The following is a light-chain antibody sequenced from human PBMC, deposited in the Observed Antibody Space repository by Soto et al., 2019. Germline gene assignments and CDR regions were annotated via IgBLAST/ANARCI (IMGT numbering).Light chain of an antibody. Sequence: EIVLTQSPATLSLSPGDRATLSCRASQSVDSSYLAWYHQRPGQAPRILIYGASNRDAGIPDSFGGSGSGTDFNLPSSRLEREDDAVYYCQQYSNSPPYSFGPGTKLEI. CDR2: GAS. CDR1: QSVDSSY. CDR3: QQYSNSPPYS. V-gene: IGKV3-20*01. J-gene: IGKJ2*01.